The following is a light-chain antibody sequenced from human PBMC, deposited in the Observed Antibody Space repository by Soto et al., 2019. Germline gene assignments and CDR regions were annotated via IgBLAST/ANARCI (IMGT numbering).Light chain of an antibody. J-gene: IGKJ2*01. CDR2: GAS. CDR3: QQYSNWPPYT. V-gene: IGKV3-15*01. CDR1: QSVSSN. Sequence: EIVMTQSPATLSVSPGERATLSSRAGQSVSSNLAWYQQKPGQAPRLLIYGASTRATGIPARFSGSRSGTEFTLTISSLQSEDFAVYYCQQYSNWPPYTFGQGTKLEI.